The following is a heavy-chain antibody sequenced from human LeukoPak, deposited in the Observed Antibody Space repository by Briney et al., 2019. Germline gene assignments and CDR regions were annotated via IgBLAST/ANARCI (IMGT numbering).Heavy chain of an antibody. Sequence: GGSLRLSCAASGFSFDDFAMRWVRQAPGKGLEWVSGINWNSASLAYADSVKGRFTISRDNAKNSLHLQMNSLRTEDTALYYCTRDISAQIAATGNYWGQGILVTVSS. V-gene: IGHV3-9*01. CDR2: INWNSASL. D-gene: IGHD6-13*01. J-gene: IGHJ4*02. CDR1: GFSFDDFA. CDR3: TRDISAQIAATGNY.